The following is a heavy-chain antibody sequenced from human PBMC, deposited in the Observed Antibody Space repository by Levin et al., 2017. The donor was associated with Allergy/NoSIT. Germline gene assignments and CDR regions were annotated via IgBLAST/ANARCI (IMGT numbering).Heavy chain of an antibody. V-gene: IGHV5-51*01. Sequence: ASVKVSCKGSGYDFSTHWIGWVRQMPGKGLDLMGIIYPDDSDTKYRPSFEGQVTISADKSTNIAYLQWSSLKASDTAMYFCVRRGRDNLSFSMDVWGKGTTVTVSS. CDR2: IYPDDSDT. CDR3: VRRGRDNLSFSMDV. D-gene: IGHD3-9*01. J-gene: IGHJ6*03. CDR1: GYDFSTHW.